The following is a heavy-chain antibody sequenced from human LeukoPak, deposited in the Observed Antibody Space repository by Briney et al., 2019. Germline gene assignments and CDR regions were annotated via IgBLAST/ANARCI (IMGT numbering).Heavy chain of an antibody. CDR3: ATHRVGDVNLFDY. CDR2: IYYSGST. Sequence: PSETLSLTCTVSGGSINRTIYYWGWIRQPPGKGLEWIGTIYYSGSTYYNPSLKSRVTISVDTSKNQFSLKLNSVTAADTAMYYCATHRVGDVNLFDYWGQGTLVTVSS. J-gene: IGHJ4*02. CDR1: GGSINRTIYY. V-gene: IGHV4-39*01. D-gene: IGHD1-26*01.